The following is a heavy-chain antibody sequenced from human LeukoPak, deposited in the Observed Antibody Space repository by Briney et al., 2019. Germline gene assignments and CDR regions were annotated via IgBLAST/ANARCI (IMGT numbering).Heavy chain of an antibody. Sequence: GGSLRLSCAASGFTFSSHAMSWVRQAPGKGLEWVSIINNSGANTYYADSVKGRFTISRDNSKNTLYLQVTSLTADDSSGYYCVNKNSGPRPFDYWGQGTLVTVSS. V-gene: IGHV3-23*01. J-gene: IGHJ4*02. CDR2: INNSGANT. CDR1: GFTFSSHA. CDR3: VNKNSGPRPFDY. D-gene: IGHD3-10*01.